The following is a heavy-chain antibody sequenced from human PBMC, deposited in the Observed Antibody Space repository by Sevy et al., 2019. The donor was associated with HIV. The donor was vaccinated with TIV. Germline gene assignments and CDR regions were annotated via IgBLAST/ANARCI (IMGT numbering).Heavy chain of an antibody. CDR1: GFTFSSYA. Sequence: GGSLRLSCAASGFTFSSYAMHWVRQAPGKGLEWVAVISYDGSNKYYADSVKGRFTISRDNSKNTLYLQMNSLRAEDTAEYYCARDFEYSSSFYYYGMDVWGQGTTVTVSS. V-gene: IGHV3-30-3*01. D-gene: IGHD6-6*01. CDR3: ARDFEYSSSFYYYGMDV. CDR2: ISYDGSNK. J-gene: IGHJ6*02.